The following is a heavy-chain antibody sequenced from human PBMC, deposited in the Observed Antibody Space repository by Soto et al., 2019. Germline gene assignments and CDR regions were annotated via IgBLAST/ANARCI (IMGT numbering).Heavy chain of an antibody. CDR3: ARAPHSGYPWRLDY. V-gene: IGHV1-69*12. D-gene: IGHD5-12*01. CDR1: GGTFSSYA. Sequence: QVQLVQSGAEVKKPGSSVKVSCKASGGTFSSYAISWVRQAPGQGLEWMGGIIPIFGTANYAQKFQGRVTXXAXEXKSTAYMELSSLRSEDTAVYYCARAPHSGYPWRLDYWGQGTLVTVSS. CDR2: IIPIFGTA. J-gene: IGHJ4*02.